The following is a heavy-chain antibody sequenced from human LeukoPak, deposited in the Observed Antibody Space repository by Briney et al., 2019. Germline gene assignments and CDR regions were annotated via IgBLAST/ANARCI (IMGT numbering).Heavy chain of an antibody. CDR2: IYYSGST. CDR3: AREVGYSPGDYYYGMDV. CDR1: GGSISSGDYY. Sequence: TXSLTCTVSGGSISSGDYYWSWIRQPPGKGLEWIGYIYYSGSTYYNPSLKSRVTISVDTSKNQFSLKLSSVTAADTAVYYCAREVGYSPGDYYYGMDVWGQGTTVTVSS. V-gene: IGHV4-30-4*01. D-gene: IGHD5-12*01. J-gene: IGHJ6*02.